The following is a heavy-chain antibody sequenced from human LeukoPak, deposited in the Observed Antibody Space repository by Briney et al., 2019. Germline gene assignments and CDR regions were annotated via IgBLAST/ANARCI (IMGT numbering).Heavy chain of an antibody. CDR1: GFTFGDYA. D-gene: IGHD3-22*01. Sequence: SLRLSCTASGFTFGDYAMSWVRQAAGKGLEGSGFIRSKAYGGTTEYAASVKGRFTISRDDSKSIAYLQMNSLKTEDTAVYYCTRDNYDSTGSAFDYWGQGTLVTVSS. V-gene: IGHV3-49*04. CDR3: TRDNYDSTGSAFDY. CDR2: IRSKAYGGTT. J-gene: IGHJ4*02.